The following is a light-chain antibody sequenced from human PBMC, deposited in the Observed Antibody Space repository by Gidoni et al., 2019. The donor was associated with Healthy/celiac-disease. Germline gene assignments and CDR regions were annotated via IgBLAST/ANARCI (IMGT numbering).Light chain of an antibody. CDR2: GAS. J-gene: IGKJ4*01. CDR1: QSVSSSY. CDR3: QQYGSRALT. Sequence: EMVLPQSPGTLSLSPGERATLSCRASQSVSSSYLAWYQQKPGQAPRLLLYGASSRATGIPDRFSGSGSGTDFTLTISRLEPEDFAVYYCQQYGSRALTFGGGTKVEIK. V-gene: IGKV3-20*01.